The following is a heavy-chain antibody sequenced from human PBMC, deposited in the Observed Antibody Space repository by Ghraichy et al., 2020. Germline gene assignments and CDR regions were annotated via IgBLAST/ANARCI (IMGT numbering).Heavy chain of an antibody. J-gene: IGHJ4*02. D-gene: IGHD3-16*02. Sequence: RGSLRLSCAASGFIFNNVWMNWVRQAPGKGLEWVGRIKSNADGGTTDYAAPAKGRFTISRDDSKNTVYLQMNSLKTEEAATYFCSTDIYFWGSKRYVDYWGLGTRVTVSS. CDR1: GFIFNNVW. CDR2: IKSNADGGTT. V-gene: IGHV3-15*07. CDR3: STDIYFWGSKRYVDY.